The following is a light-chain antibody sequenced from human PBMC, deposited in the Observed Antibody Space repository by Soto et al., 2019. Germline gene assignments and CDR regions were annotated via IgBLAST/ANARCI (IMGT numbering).Light chain of an antibody. CDR3: QQYGSSLFT. CDR2: GAS. CDR1: QSVSSSY. Sequence: EIVLTQSPGTLSLSPGERATLSCRASQSVSSSYLAWYQQKPGQAPRLLIYGASTRATGIPDRFSGSGSGTDFTLTISRLEPEDVAVYYCQQYGSSLFTFGPGTKVHIK. V-gene: IGKV3-20*01. J-gene: IGKJ3*01.